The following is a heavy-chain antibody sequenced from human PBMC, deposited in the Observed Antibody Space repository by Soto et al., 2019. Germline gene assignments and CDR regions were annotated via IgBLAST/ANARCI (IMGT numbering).Heavy chain of an antibody. CDR2: INSDGSST. CDR3: ARDRYYDFGSGYQWGYWVDP. D-gene: IGHD3-3*01. Sequence: GSLRLSCADSGFTFGRFWLHWVRQAPLPVLVWVSLINSDGSSTSYSESVKGRFNISRDNAKNTLYVQMNSLRAEDTAVYYCARDRYYDFGSGYQWGYWVDPWGQGTLVTVSS. V-gene: IGHV3-74*01. J-gene: IGHJ5*02. CDR1: GFTFGRFW.